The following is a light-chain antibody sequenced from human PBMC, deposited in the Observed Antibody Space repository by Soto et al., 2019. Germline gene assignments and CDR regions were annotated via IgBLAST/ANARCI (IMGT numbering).Light chain of an antibody. V-gene: IGKV1-12*01. J-gene: IGKJ1*01. CDR1: QGISSW. Sequence: DIQMTQSPSSVSASVGDRVTITCRASQGISSWLAWYQQKPGKAPKLLINAASSLQSAVPSRFSGSGSGTDFTITISSLQRDDFATSHYQPANCFPWTFGQGTKVEIK. CDR3: QPANCFPWT. CDR2: AAS.